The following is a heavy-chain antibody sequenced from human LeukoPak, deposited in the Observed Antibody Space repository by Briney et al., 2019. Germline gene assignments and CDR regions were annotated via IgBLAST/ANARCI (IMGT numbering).Heavy chain of an antibody. J-gene: IGHJ5*02. CDR2: ISAYNGNT. CDR1: GYTFTNFG. Sequence: ASVKVSCKASGYTFTNFGITRVRQAPGQGFEWMGWISAYNGNTNYAQKFQGRVTMTTDTSTSTAYMELRSLRSDDTAVYYCARDPRIVGTTPDWFDPWGQGTRVTVSS. CDR3: ARDPRIVGTTPDWFDP. D-gene: IGHD1-26*01. V-gene: IGHV1-18*01.